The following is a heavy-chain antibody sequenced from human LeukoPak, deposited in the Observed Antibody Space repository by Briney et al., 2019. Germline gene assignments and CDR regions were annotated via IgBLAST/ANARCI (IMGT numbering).Heavy chain of an antibody. CDR1: GYTFTGYY. D-gene: IGHD1-1*01. Sequence: GASVKVSCKASGYTFTGYYMHWVRQAPGQGLEWMGMINPSGGSTIYAQKFQGRVSMTRDMSTSTVYMELSSLRSEDRAVYYCARRAQVERRHSQFDNWGQGTLVTVSS. CDR3: ARRAQVERRHSQFDN. J-gene: IGHJ4*02. CDR2: INPSGGST. V-gene: IGHV1-46*01.